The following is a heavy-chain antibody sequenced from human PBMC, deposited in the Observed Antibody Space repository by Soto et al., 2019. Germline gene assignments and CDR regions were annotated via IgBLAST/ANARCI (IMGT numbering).Heavy chain of an antibody. CDR3: ATVPRPLEPTLCFDT. Sequence: TLSLTCTVSGGSIGSGDYYWSWIRQPPGKGLEWIGYIYYSGNTYYNPSLKSRLTISLDTSKNQFSLNLSSVTAADTAVYFSATVPRPLEPTLCFDTCAHGTLVTV. CDR1: GGSIGSGDYY. V-gene: IGHV4-30-4*01. CDR2: IYYSGNT. D-gene: IGHD1-1*01. J-gene: IGHJ5*01.